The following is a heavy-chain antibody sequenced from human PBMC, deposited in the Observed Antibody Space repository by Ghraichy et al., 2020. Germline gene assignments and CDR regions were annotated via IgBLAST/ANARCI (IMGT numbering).Heavy chain of an antibody. Sequence: SQTLSLTCAIPGNSVSSNSAAWNWIRQSPSRGLEWLGRTYYRSKWYNDYAVSVKSRITINPDTSKNQFSLQLNSVTPEDTAVYYCARYNWNDESWDYWGQGTLVTVSS. CDR3: ARYNWNDESWDY. D-gene: IGHD1-1*01. CDR2: TYYRSKWYN. V-gene: IGHV6-1*01. CDR1: GNSVSSNSAA. J-gene: IGHJ4*02.